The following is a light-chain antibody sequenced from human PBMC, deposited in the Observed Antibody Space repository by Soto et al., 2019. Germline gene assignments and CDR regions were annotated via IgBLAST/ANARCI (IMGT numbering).Light chain of an antibody. V-gene: IGKV3-20*01. CDR1: QSVSSSY. CDR3: LQYSSLPYT. CDR2: GAS. Sequence: EIVLTQSPGTLSLSPGERATLSCRASQSVSSSYLAWYQQKPGQAPRLLIYGASSRATGIPDRFSGSGSGTTFTITFTRPDPEDISVYYCLQYSSLPYTFGQGTKLEIQ. J-gene: IGKJ2*01.